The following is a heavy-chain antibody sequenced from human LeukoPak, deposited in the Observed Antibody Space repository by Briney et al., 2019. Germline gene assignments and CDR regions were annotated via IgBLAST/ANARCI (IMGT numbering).Heavy chain of an antibody. CDR3: AKDRSWGMNSAEY. D-gene: IGHD7-27*01. CDR2: IRYDGSRT. J-gene: IGHJ4*02. V-gene: IGHV3-30*02. Sequence: PGGSPRLPCAASGFIFKNFGMYWVRQAPGKGLEWVAFIRYDGSRTYYTDSVKGRFTISRDNSNNTLYLQMNSLRPEDTAVYFCAKDRSWGMNSAEYWGQGTLVTVSS. CDR1: GFIFKNFG.